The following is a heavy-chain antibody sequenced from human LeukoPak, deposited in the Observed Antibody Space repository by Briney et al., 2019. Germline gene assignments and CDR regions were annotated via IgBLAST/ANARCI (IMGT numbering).Heavy chain of an antibody. CDR1: GFTFNNHA. D-gene: IGHD6-19*01. CDR2: ISESGGTT. J-gene: IGHJ4*02. CDR3: ARQWLVNG. V-gene: IGHV3-23*01. Sequence: PGGSLRLSCAASGFTFNNHAMNWVRQAPGKGLEWVSSISESGGTTDYADSVKGRFTISRDNSKNTLYLQMNSLRAEDTAVYYCARQWLVNGWGQGTLVTVSS.